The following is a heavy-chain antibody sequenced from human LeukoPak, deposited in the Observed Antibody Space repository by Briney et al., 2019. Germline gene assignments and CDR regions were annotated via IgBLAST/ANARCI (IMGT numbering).Heavy chain of an antibody. Sequence: SETLSLTCTVSGGSISSGGYSWSWIRQPPGKGLEWIGYIYHSGSTYYNPSLKSRVTISVDRSKDQFSLKLSSVTAADTAVYYCARGGSRYYDSIAWGQGTLVTVSS. J-gene: IGHJ5*02. D-gene: IGHD3-22*01. V-gene: IGHV4-30-2*01. CDR2: IYHSGST. CDR3: ARGGSRYYDSIA. CDR1: GGSISSGGYS.